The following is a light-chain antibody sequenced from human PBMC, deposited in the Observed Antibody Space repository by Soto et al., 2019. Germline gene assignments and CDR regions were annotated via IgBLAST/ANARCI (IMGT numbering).Light chain of an antibody. J-gene: IGLJ2*01. CDR3: CSYAGSYTL. V-gene: IGLV2-11*01. CDR1: SSDVGGYNF. Sequence: QSALTQPRSVSGSPRQSVTISCTGTSSDVGGYNFVSWYQQHPGKAPKLIIYDVSQRPSGVPDRFSASKSGNTASLTISGLQAEDEADYYCCSYAGSYTLFGGGTKVTVL. CDR2: DVS.